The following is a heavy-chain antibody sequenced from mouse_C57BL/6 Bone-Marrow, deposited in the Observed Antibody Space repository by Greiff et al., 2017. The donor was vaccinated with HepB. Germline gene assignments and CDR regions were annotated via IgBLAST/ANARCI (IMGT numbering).Heavy chain of an antibody. CDR3: ARDPLYYYGSSLAY. D-gene: IGHD1-1*01. V-gene: IGHV3-6*01. CDR2: ISYDGSN. Sequence: EVKLLESGPGLVKPSQSLSLTCSVTGYSITSGYYWNWIRQFPGNKLEWMGYISYDGSNNYNPSLKNRISITRDTSKNQFFLKLNSVTTEDTATYYCARDPLYYYGSSLAYWGQGTLVTVSA. J-gene: IGHJ3*01. CDR1: GYSITSGYY.